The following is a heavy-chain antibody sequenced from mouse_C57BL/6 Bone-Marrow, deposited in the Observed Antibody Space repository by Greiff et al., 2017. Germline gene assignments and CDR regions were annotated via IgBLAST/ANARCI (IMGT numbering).Heavy chain of an antibody. Sequence: VQLVESGPELVKPGASVEISCKASGYAFSSSWMNWVKQRPGKGLEWIGRIYPGDGDTNYNGKFKGKATLTADKSSSTAYMQLSSLTSEDSAVYFCARELRLFDYWGQGTTLTVSS. CDR2: IYPGDGDT. CDR3: ARELRLFDY. J-gene: IGHJ2*01. V-gene: IGHV1-82*01. D-gene: IGHD3-2*02. CDR1: GYAFSSSW.